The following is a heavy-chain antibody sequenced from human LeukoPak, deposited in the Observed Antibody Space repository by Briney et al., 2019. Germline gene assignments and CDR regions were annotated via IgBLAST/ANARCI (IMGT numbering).Heavy chain of an antibody. CDR2: IYSGGST. D-gene: IGHD3-16*01. CDR1: GFTVSSNY. V-gene: IGHV3-66*01. CDR3: ASPSGGLGPQDYHGMDV. J-gene: IGHJ6*02. Sequence: GGSLRLSCAASGFTVSSNYMSWVRQAPGKGLEWVSVIYSGGSTYYADSVKGRFTISRDNSKNTLYLQMNSLRAEDTAVYYCASPSGGLGPQDYHGMDVWGQGTTVTVSS.